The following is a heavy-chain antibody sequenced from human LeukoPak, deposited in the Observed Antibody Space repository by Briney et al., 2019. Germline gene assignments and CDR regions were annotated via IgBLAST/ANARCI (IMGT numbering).Heavy chain of an antibody. CDR1: GFTFSTYT. V-gene: IGHV3-21*05. Sequence: GGSLRLSCAASGFTFSTYTMNWVRQAPGKGLEWVSYISTSGSSIYYANSVKGRFTISRDNAKNSVYLQMNSLRAEDTAVYYCARVGPWVSPDYYYYYMDVWGKGTTVIVSS. CDR3: ARVGPWVSPDYYYYYMDV. CDR2: ISTSGSSI. D-gene: IGHD3-16*01. J-gene: IGHJ6*03.